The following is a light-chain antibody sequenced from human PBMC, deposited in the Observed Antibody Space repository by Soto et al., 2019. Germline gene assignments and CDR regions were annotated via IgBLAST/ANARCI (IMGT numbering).Light chain of an antibody. CDR1: QSVSSY. CDR2: YAS. CDR3: QQRSNWPRT. V-gene: IGKV3-11*01. Sequence: EIVLTQSPATLSLSPGERATLSCRASQSVSSYFAWYQQKPRQAPRLLIYYASNRATGIPARFSGSGSGKDFPLTISSLEPEDFAVYYCQQRSNWPRTFGQGTKLEIK. J-gene: IGKJ2*01.